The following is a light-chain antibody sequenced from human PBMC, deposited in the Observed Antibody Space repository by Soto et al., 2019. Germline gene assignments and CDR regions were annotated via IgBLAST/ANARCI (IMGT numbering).Light chain of an antibody. CDR1: RSLTRW. CDR3: QQYAYWPEI. J-gene: IGKJ1*01. V-gene: IGKV1-5*03. Sequence: DVQMSQYPSTLSASVGDRVNITCRASRSLTRWMAWYQQKSGKAPKLLIYETSILHSGVPSRFSGSASGTNFTLAISSLQSEDFAVYYCQQYAYWPEIFGQGTKVDIK. CDR2: ETS.